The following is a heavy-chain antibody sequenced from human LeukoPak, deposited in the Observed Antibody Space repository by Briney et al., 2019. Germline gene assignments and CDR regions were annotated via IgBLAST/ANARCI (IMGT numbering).Heavy chain of an antibody. CDR2: INSDGSST. J-gene: IGHJ3*02. CDR3: ARVGARLGAFDI. D-gene: IGHD6-25*01. Sequence: PGGCLSLSCPPSGLTFSSYWTDWVRHDPGGWRVWVSRINSDGSSTSYADSVRGRFTISRDNAKNTLYLQMNSLRAEDTAVYYCARVGARLGAFDIWGQGTMVTVSS. CDR1: GLTFSSYW. V-gene: IGHV3-74*01.